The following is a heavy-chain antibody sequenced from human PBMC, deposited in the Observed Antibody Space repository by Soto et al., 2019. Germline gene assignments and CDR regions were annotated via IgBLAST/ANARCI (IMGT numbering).Heavy chain of an antibody. CDR3: AAGYSSSWYYYYYGMDV. CDR2: IVVGSGNT. CDR1: GFTFTSSS. D-gene: IGHD6-13*01. V-gene: IGHV1-58*01. J-gene: IGHJ6*02. Sequence: SVKVSCKASGFTFTSSSVQWVRQARGQRLEWIGWIVVGSGNTNYAQKFQERVTITRDMSTSTAYMELSSLRSEDTAVYYCAAGYSSSWYYYYYGMDVWGQGTTVTVSS.